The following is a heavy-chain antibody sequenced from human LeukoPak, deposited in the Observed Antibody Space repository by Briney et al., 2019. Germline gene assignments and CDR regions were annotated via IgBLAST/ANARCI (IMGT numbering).Heavy chain of an antibody. CDR3: ARADYGDFHDAFDI. CDR1: GGSISGYY. Sequence: SETLSLTCTVSGGSISGYYWSWIRQPPGKGLEWIGYIYYSGSTNYNPSLKSRVTMSVDTSKNQFSLKLSSVTAADTAVYYCARADYGDFHDAFDIWGQGTMVTVSS. V-gene: IGHV4-59*12. D-gene: IGHD4-17*01. J-gene: IGHJ3*02. CDR2: IYYSGST.